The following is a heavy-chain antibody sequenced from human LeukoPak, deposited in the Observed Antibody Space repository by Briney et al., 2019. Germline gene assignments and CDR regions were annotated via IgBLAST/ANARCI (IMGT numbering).Heavy chain of an antibody. V-gene: IGHV1-18*01. J-gene: IGHJ4*02. CDR2: ISAYNGNT. CDR3: ASHLFGRGYFDY. Sequence: PGESLKISCKGSGYTFTSYGISWVRQAPGQGLEWMGWISAYNGNTNYAQKLQGRVTMTTDTSTSTAYMELRSLRSDDTAVYYCASHLFGRGYFDYWGQGTLVTVSS. CDR1: GYTFTSYG. D-gene: IGHD3-16*01.